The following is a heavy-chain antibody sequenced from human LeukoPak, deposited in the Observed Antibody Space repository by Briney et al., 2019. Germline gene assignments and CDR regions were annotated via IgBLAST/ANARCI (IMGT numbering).Heavy chain of an antibody. CDR3: ATGGSYSFDY. J-gene: IGHJ4*02. CDR2: FDPEDGET. CDR1: GGTFSSYA. Sequence: ASVKVSCKASGGTFSSYAISWVRQAPGQGLEWMGGFDPEDGETIYAQKFQGRVTMTEDTSTDTAYMELSSLRSEDTAVYYCATGGSYSFDYWGQGTLVTVSS. D-gene: IGHD1-26*01. V-gene: IGHV1-24*01.